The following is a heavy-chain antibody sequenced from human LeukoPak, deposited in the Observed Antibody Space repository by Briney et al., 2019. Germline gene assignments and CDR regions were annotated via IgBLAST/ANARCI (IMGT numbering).Heavy chain of an antibody. CDR3: ARNPPGRVTTLFHYYYYMDV. J-gene: IGHJ6*03. D-gene: IGHD4-17*01. Sequence: GGSLRLSCAASGFTFSSYAMHWVRQAPGKGPEWVAVISYDGSNKYYADSVKGRFTISRDNSKNTLYLQMNSLRAEDTAVYYCARNPPGRVTTLFHYYYYMDVWGKGTTVTVSS. CDR2: ISYDGSNK. V-gene: IGHV3-30-3*01. CDR1: GFTFSSYA.